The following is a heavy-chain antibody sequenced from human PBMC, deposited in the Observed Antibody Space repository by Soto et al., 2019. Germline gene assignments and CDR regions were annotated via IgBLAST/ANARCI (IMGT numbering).Heavy chain of an antibody. D-gene: IGHD3-22*01. Sequence: KPSDRLSLTCAVSGLSVYSDYVWGWIRQPPGKGLEWIGSIYHTGTTYYSPSLKSRATIFLDTSKNQFSLNLTSVTAADTAIYYCARDGLRYFDSSGYYSGPPLDYSGQRARGTGSS. CDR2: IYHTGTT. CDR3: ARDGLRYFDSSGYYSGPPLDY. J-gene: IGHJ4*02. CDR1: GLSVYSDYV. V-gene: IGHV4-38-2*02.